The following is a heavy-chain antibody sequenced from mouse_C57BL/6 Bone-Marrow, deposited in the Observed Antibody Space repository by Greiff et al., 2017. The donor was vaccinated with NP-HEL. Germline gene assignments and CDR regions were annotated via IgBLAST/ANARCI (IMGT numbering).Heavy chain of an antibody. CDR3: TGKGGLTDYFDY. CDR1: GFTFSNYW. D-gene: IGHD4-1*01. J-gene: IGHJ2*01. Sequence: EVQLQESGGGLVQPGGSMKLSCVASGFTFSNYWMNWVRQSPEKGLEWVAQIRLKSDNYATHYAEPVKGRFTISRDDSKSSVYMQMNNLRAEDTGSYYCTGKGGLTDYFDYWGQGTTLTVSS. CDR2: IRLKSDNYAT. V-gene: IGHV6-3*01.